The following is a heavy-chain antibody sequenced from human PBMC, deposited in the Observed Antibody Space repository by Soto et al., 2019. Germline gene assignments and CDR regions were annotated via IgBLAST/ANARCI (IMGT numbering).Heavy chain of an antibody. J-gene: IGHJ3*02. V-gene: IGHV1-69*12. D-gene: IGHD6-13*01. Sequence: QVHLVQSGAEVKKPGSSVKVSCKAPGGTFSNHAINWVRQAPGQGLEWMGRIIPIFTTTNYAQKFQGRVTMTADETPNTAYLELRSLKHDDTAVYYCAREVAADGTFREDVFDILGQGTLVTVSS. CDR2: IIPIFTTT. CDR3: AREVAADGTFREDVFDI. CDR1: GGTFSNHA.